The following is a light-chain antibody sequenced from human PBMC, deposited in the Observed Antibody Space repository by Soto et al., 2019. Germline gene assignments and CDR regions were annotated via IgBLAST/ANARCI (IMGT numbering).Light chain of an antibody. V-gene: IGKV3-15*01. Sequence: EIVMTQSPGTLSVSQGERATLSCRASQGVGTNLAWYQQRPGQAPRLLIYAASTRATGIPARFSGRGSGTEFTLTISSLQSEDFALYFCQQYNNWPLYSFGQGTKLEIK. CDR1: QGVGTN. CDR3: QQYNNWPLYS. J-gene: IGKJ2*01. CDR2: AAS.